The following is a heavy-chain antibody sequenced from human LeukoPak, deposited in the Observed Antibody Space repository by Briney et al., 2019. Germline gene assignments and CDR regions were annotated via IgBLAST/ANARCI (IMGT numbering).Heavy chain of an antibody. D-gene: IGHD3-3*01. CDR1: GYSFTSYW. V-gene: IGHV5-51*01. CDR3: AKAHGYDFWSGYSYYFDY. J-gene: IGHJ4*02. CDR2: IYPGDSDT. Sequence: GESLKISCKGSGYSFTSYWIGWVRQMPGKGLEWMGIIYPGDSDTRYSPSFQGQVTISADKSISTAYLRWSSLKASDTAMYYCAKAHGYDFWSGYSYYFDYWGQGTLVTVSS.